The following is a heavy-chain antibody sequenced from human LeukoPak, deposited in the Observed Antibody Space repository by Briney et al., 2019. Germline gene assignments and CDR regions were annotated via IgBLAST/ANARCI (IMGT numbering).Heavy chain of an antibody. D-gene: IGHD3-16*01. Sequence: GRSLRLSCAASGFTFSSYGMHWVRQAPGKGLEWVSSIASSSNIYYADSVKGRFTISRDNAKNSLYLQMNSLRAEDTAVYYCAREWGYYDYWGQGTLVTVSS. V-gene: IGHV3-21*01. CDR2: IASSSNI. CDR1: GFTFSSYG. CDR3: AREWGYYDY. J-gene: IGHJ4*02.